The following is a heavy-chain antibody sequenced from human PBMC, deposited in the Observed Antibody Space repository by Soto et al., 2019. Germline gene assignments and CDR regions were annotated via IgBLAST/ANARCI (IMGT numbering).Heavy chain of an antibody. CDR2: MSYDGTKE. V-gene: IGHV3-30*18. D-gene: IGHD6-13*01. Sequence: PGGSLRLSCAASGFTLSTYGMHWVRQAPGKGLEWVAAMSYDGTKEYYADSVKGRFTISRDNSRNTLFLQLNSLRAEDTAVYYCAKEYGSTWIDHWGQGTLVTV. J-gene: IGHJ4*02. CDR1: GFTLSTYG. CDR3: AKEYGSTWIDH.